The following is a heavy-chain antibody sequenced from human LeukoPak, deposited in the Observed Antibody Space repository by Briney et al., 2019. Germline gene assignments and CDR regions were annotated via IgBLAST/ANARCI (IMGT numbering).Heavy chain of an antibody. CDR1: GFTFSSYG. J-gene: IGHJ4*02. V-gene: IGHV3-30*02. Sequence: PGGPLRLSCAASGFTFSSYGMHWVRQAPGKGLEWVAFIRYDGSNKYYADSVKGRFTISRDNSKNTLYLQMNSLRAEDTAVYYCAKSFITMVRGVITETLDYWGQGTLVTVSS. CDR3: AKSFITMVRGVITETLDY. CDR2: IRYDGSNK. D-gene: IGHD3-10*01.